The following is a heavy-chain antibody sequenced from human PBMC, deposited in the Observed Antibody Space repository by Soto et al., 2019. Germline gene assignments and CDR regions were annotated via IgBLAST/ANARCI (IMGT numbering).Heavy chain of an antibody. CDR2: ISPYNGNT. D-gene: IGHD3-10*01. CDR1: GYTFSIYG. V-gene: IGHV1-18*01. J-gene: IGHJ4*02. CDR3: VRDLDGSGSYYTDY. Sequence: VASVKVSCKASGYTFSIYGINWVRQAPGQGLEWMGWISPYNGNTKYAQNLQGRVTMTTDTSTSTAYMELRSLRPDDTAVYYCVRDLDGSGSYYTDYWGQGTLVTVSS.